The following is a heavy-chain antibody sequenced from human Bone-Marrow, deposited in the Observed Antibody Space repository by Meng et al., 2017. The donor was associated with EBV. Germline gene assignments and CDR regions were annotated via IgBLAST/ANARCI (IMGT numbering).Heavy chain of an antibody. CDR3: ARPFPSWQSPRLDPFGA. D-gene: IGHD6-19*01. CDR1: GASISSFSY. Sequence: QRLRRESGPGQVKPSVTLSLTCTVSGASISSFSYWGWIRQPPGRGLEWIGSVHYTGSTYYSPSLKSRVTVSVDTSKNQFSLRLTSVTAADTAVYYCARPFPSWQSPRLDPFGAWGQGTLVTVSS. CDR2: VHYTGST. J-gene: IGHJ5*02. V-gene: IGHV4-39*01.